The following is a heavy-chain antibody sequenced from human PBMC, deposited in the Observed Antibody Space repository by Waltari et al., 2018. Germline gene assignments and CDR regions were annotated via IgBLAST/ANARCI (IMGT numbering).Heavy chain of an antibody. CDR1: GFSFSRSW. J-gene: IGHJ4*02. V-gene: IGHV3-7*04. Sequence: QLVESGGGLVQPGGSLRLSCRAYGFSFSRSWMTWVRQAPGKGLEWVANIKRDASEKSYVGSVEGRFTISRDNAENSLYLQMNSLRVEDTAVYYCARDLMRVAGTLWGQGTLVTVSS. CDR2: IKRDASEK. CDR3: ARDLMRVAGTL. D-gene: IGHD6-13*01.